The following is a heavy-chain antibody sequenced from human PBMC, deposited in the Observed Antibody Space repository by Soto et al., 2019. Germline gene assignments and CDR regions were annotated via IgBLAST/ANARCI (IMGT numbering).Heavy chain of an antibody. V-gene: IGHV2-70*11. CDR2: IDWNDDT. Sequence: SGPTLVNPTQTLTLTCTFSGFSLSAKTMCVSWIRQPPGKPLEWLARIDWNDDTYYSTSLKTRLTISKDTSKNQVVLTMTNMDPVDTATFFCARITYYADSPSGPLDFWGPGTMVTVS. D-gene: IGHD4-17*01. J-gene: IGHJ3*01. CDR1: GFSLSAKTMC. CDR3: ARITYYADSPSGPLDF.